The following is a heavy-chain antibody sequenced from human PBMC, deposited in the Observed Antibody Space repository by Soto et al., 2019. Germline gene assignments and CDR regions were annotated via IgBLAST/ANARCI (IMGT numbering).Heavy chain of an antibody. CDR2: IIPIFGTA. Sequence: QVQLVQSGAEVKKPGSSVKVSCKASGGTFSSYAISWVRQAPGQGLEWMGGIIPIFGTANYAQKFQSRVTIPADESTSTAYMELSSLRSEDTAVYYCARDDIVVVPAAQGAYYYYGMDVWGQGTTVTVSS. D-gene: IGHD2-2*01. CDR1: GGTFSSYA. CDR3: ARDDIVVVPAAQGAYYYYGMDV. J-gene: IGHJ6*02. V-gene: IGHV1-69*01.